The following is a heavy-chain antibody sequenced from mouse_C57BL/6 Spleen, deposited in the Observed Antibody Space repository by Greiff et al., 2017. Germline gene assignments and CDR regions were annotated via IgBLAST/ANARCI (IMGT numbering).Heavy chain of an antibody. D-gene: IGHD2-4*01. CDR2: IRNTANGYTT. J-gene: IGHJ3*01. CDR3: ASYYDYEFLAY. CDR1: GFTFTDYY. Sequence: EVKLVESGGGLVQPGGSLSLSCAASGFTFTDYYMSWVRQPPGKALEWIGFIRNTANGYTTEYSASVKGRFTISRDNSQSILYLHMKALRAEDSATYYCASYYDYEFLAYWGQGTLVTVSA. V-gene: IGHV7-3*01.